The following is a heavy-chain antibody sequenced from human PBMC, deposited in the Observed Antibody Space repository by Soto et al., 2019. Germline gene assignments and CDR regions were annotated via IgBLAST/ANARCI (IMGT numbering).Heavy chain of an antibody. Sequence: QVQLVESGGGVVQPGRSLRLSCAASGFTFSSYAMHWVRRAPGKGLEWVAAVSHDGKSGFYADSVSGRFTFSRDNSNNLVYLQLDRLRPEDTALFFCARVDKFNGGWSWGQGTAVTVTS. J-gene: IGHJ4*02. CDR1: GFTFSSYA. CDR2: VSHDGKSG. D-gene: IGHD6-19*01. CDR3: ARVDKFNGGWS. V-gene: IGHV3-30*14.